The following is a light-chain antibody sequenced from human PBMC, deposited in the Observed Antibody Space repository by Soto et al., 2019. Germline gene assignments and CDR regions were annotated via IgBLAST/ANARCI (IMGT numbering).Light chain of an antibody. CDR3: SSFTRSITYV. Sequence: QSALTQPASVSGSPGQSITISCTGTSSDVGGYNSVSWYRQDPGKAPKLMIYDVTNRPSGVSNRFSGSKSGNTASLTISGLQAEDEADYYCSSFTRSITYVFGTGTKATV. V-gene: IGLV2-14*01. J-gene: IGLJ1*01. CDR1: SSDVGGYNS. CDR2: DVT.